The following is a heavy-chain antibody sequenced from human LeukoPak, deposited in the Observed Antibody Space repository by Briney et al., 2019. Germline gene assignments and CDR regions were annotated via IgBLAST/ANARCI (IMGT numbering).Heavy chain of an antibody. J-gene: IGHJ3*02. CDR1: GGSFSGYY. V-gene: IGHV4-34*01. D-gene: IGHD3-22*01. Sequence: SETLSLTCAVYGGSFSGYYWSWIRQPPGKGLEWIGEINHSGSTNYNPSLKSRVTISVDTSKNQFSLELSSVTAADTAVYYCAVVVIGSFDIWGQGTMVTVSS. CDR2: INHSGST. CDR3: AVVVIGSFDI.